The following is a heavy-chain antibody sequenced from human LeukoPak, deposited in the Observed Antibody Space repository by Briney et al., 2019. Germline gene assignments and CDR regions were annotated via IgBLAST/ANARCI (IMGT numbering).Heavy chain of an antibody. CDR1: GFTFSSYA. CDR3: ARDQLAYSGYDTLFDY. V-gene: IGHV3-30*04. CDR2: ISYDGSGS. Sequence: GGSLRLYCAASGFTFSSYAIHWVRQTPGKGLEWVAVISYDGSGSYFADSVKGRFTISRDNSKSTLSLQMNRLRIEDTAIYYCARDQLAYSGYDTLFDYWGPGTLVTVSS. D-gene: IGHD5-12*01. J-gene: IGHJ4*02.